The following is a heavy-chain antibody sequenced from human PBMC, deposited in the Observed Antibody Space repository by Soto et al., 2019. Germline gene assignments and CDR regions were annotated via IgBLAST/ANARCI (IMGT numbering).Heavy chain of an antibody. CDR1: GYTFTNYA. V-gene: IGHV1-3*01. J-gene: IGHJ2*01. CDR2: INAGNGNT. Sequence: ASVKVSCKASGYTFTNYAMHWVRQAPGQRLEWMGWINAGNGNTKYSQKFQGRVTITKDTSASTAYMELSSLRSEDTAVYYCARGGSLYWYFDLWGRGTLVTVSS. D-gene: IGHD1-26*01. CDR3: ARGGSLYWYFDL.